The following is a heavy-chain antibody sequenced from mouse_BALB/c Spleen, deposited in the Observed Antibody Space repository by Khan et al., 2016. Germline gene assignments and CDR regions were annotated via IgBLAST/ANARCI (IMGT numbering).Heavy chain of an antibody. Sequence: QVQLMQSGPSLVQPSQSLSITCTVSGFSLTSYGVHWVRQSPGKGLEWLGVIWSGGSTDYNAAFMSRLSITKDNSKSQVFFKMNSLQADDTAIYYCAKNYGNSYAMDYWGQGTSVTVSS. D-gene: IGHD2-1*01. V-gene: IGHV2-5-1*01. CDR3: AKNYGNSYAMDY. CDR2: IWSGGST. CDR1: GFSLTSYG. J-gene: IGHJ4*01.